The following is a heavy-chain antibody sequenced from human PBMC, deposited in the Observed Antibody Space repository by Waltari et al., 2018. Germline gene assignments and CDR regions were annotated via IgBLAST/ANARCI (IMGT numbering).Heavy chain of an antibody. CDR3: ARTVPRGPRRRVGAPGNYYGMDV. J-gene: IGHJ6*02. V-gene: IGHV4-34*01. Sequence: QVQLQQWGAGLLKPSETLSLTCAVYGGSFSGYYWSWIRQPPGKGLEWIGEINHSGSTNHNPSLKSRVTISVDPSKNQFSLKLSSVTAADTAVYYCARTVPRGPRRRVGAPGNYYGMDVWGQGTTVTVSS. D-gene: IGHD1-26*01. CDR2: INHSGST. CDR1: GGSFSGYY.